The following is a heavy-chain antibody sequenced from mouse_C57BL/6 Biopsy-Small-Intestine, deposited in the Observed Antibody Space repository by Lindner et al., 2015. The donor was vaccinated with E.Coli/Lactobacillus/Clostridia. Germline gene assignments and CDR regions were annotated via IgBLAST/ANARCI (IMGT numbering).Heavy chain of an antibody. D-gene: IGHD2-4*01. CDR2: LNPYNDGT. V-gene: IGHV1-14*01. CDR3: ARVDYDLPWFAY. J-gene: IGHJ3*01. Sequence: VQLQESGPELVKPGASVKMSCKASGYTFTNYIIHWVRQKPGQGLEWIGYLNPYNDGTKYNEKFKGKATLTSDKSSSTAYMDLSSLTSEDSAVYYCARVDYDLPWFAYWGQGTLVTVSA. CDR1: GYTFTNYI.